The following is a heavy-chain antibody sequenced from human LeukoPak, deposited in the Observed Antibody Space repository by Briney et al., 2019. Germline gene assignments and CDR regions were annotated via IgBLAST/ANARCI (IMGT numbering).Heavy chain of an antibody. CDR1: GYTFTSYD. CDR2: MNPNSGNT. J-gene: IGHJ6*03. CDR3: ARGPNYYGSGSYYPYYMDV. Sequence: ASVKVSCKASGYTFTSYDINWVRQATGQGLEWMGWMNPNSGNTGYAQKFQGRVTMTRNTSISTAYMELSSLRSEDTAVYYCARGPNYYGSGSYYPYYMDVWCKGTTVTVSS. V-gene: IGHV1-8*01. D-gene: IGHD3-10*01.